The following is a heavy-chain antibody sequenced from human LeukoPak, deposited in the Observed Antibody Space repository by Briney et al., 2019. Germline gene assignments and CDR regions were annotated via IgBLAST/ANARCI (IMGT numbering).Heavy chain of an antibody. V-gene: IGHV3-23*01. D-gene: IGHD1-26*01. CDR2: ISGSGGST. Sequence: GGSLRLSCAASGFTFSSYAMSRVRQAPGKGLEWVSAISGSGGSTYYADSVKGRFTISRDNSKNTLYLQMNSLRAEDTAVYYCAKGNSPWERGYWGQGTLVTVSS. CDR3: AKGNSPWERGY. J-gene: IGHJ4*02. CDR1: GFTFSSYA.